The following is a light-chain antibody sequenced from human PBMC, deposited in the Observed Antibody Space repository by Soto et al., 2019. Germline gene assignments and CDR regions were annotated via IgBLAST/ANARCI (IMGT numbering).Light chain of an antibody. CDR3: SSSITNNIVV. CDR2: EVS. J-gene: IGLJ2*01. V-gene: IGLV2-14*01. CDR1: RSDVGDYNY. Sequence: QSALTQPASVSGSPGQSITISCTGTRSDVGDYNYVSWYQQHPGKAPKLIVYEVSHRLSGVSDRFSGSKSGHTASLTISGLQDDDEADYYCSSSITNNIVVFGGGTQLTVL.